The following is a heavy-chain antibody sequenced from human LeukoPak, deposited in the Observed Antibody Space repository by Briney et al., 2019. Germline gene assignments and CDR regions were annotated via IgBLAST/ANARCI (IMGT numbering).Heavy chain of an antibody. V-gene: IGHV1-8*02. J-gene: IGHJ3*02. CDR3: ARVTAAGTWTFDI. CDR1: GDTFIIND. CDR2: MNPNSGNT. Sequence: ASVKVSCKASGDTFIINDINWVRQATGQGLEWMGWMNPNSGNTGYAQKFQGRVTMTRNISITTAYMELTDLRSEDTAVYYCARVTAAGTWTFDIWAKGQRSPSRQ. D-gene: IGHD6-13*01.